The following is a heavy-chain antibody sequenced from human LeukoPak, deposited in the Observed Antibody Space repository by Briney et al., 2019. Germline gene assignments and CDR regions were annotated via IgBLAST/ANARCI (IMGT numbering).Heavy chain of an antibody. Sequence: PSETLSLTCTVSGDSISNAYWSWIRQPPGKALEWIGYIYYSGIIKYNPSLKSRATISVDTSQNQFSLKLSSVTAADTAVYYCARYTAVPSAYKWLDSWGQGILVTVSS. CDR2: IYYSGII. D-gene: IGHD4-11*01. CDR3: ARYTAVPSAYKWLDS. V-gene: IGHV4-59*12. J-gene: IGHJ5*01. CDR1: GDSISNAY.